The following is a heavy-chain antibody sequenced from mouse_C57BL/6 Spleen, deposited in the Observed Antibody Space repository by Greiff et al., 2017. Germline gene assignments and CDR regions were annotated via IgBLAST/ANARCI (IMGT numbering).Heavy chain of an antibody. CDR2: IYPGNSDT. D-gene: IGHD1-1*01. Sequence: VQLQQSGTVLARPGASVKMSCKTSGYTFTSYWMHWVKQRPGQGLEWIGAIYPGNSDTSYNQKFKGKAKLTAVTSASTAYMELSSLTNEDSAVYYCTRSTTVVAPFAYWGQGTLVTVSA. J-gene: IGHJ3*01. V-gene: IGHV1-5*01. CDR3: TRSTTVVAPFAY. CDR1: GYTFTSYW.